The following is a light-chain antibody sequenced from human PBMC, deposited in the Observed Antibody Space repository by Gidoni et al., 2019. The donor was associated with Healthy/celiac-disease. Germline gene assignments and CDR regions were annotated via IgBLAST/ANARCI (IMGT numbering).Light chain of an antibody. CDR2: GAS. V-gene: IGKV3-15*01. CDR3: QQYNNWPPYT. Sequence: EIVMTQSPATLSVSPAERATLSCRASQSVSSNLAWYQQKPGQAPRLLIYGASTRATGIPATFSGSGSGTEFTLTISSLQSEDFAVYYCQQYNNWPPYTFGQGTKLEIK. J-gene: IGKJ2*01. CDR1: QSVSSN.